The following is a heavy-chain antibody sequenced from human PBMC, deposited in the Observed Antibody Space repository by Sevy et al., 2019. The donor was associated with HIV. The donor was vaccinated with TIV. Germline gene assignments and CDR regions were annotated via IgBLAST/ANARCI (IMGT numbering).Heavy chain of an antibody. CDR2: IKPDEGAK. CDR1: GFSFSSYW. D-gene: IGHD3-22*01. V-gene: IGHV3-7*04. J-gene: IGHJ4*02. Sequence: GGSLRLSCAASGFSFSSYWMHWVRQAPGKGLEWVANIKPDEGAKYYGAPVKGRFTISRDNAKNSVYLQMNSLRPDDTAIYYCARGNSGSFDYWGQGTLVTVSS. CDR3: ARGNSGSFDY.